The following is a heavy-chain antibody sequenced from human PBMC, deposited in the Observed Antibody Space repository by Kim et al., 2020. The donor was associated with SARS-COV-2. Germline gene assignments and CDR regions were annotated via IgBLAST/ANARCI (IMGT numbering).Heavy chain of an antibody. D-gene: IGHD6-19*01. J-gene: IGHJ3*02. CDR2: ISSSSTTI. V-gene: IGHV3-48*02. CDR1: GFTFSSYS. Sequence: GGSLRLSCAASGFTFSSYSMNWVRQAPGKGLEWVSYISSSSTTIYYADSVKGRFTISRDNAKNTLYLQMNSLRDEDTAVYYCASDRPRGGWYDDDAFDIWGRGTMVTVSS. CDR3: ASDRPRGGWYDDDAFDI.